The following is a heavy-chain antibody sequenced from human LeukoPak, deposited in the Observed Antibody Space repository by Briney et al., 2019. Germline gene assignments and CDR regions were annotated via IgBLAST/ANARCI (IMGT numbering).Heavy chain of an antibody. CDR3: AKEAVANTFEYFQH. J-gene: IGHJ1*01. D-gene: IGHD6-19*01. V-gene: IGHV1-2*02. Sequence: VASVKVSCKASGYTFTDYYMHWVRQAPGQGFEWMGWINPNDGDTNYAQKFQGRVTMTRNTSISTAYMELSSLRSEDTAVYYCAKEAVANTFEYFQHWGQGTLVTVSS. CDR1: GYTFTDYY. CDR2: INPNDGDT.